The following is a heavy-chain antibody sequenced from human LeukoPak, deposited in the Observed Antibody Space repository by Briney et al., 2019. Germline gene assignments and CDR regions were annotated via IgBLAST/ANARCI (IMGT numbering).Heavy chain of an antibody. D-gene: IGHD2-2*01. J-gene: IGHJ4*02. CDR3: AKDVPAAYFDY. V-gene: IGHV3-30*02. Sequence: SVKGRFTISRDNSKTTLYLQMNSLRAEDTAVYYCAKDVPAAYFDYWGQGILVTLSS.